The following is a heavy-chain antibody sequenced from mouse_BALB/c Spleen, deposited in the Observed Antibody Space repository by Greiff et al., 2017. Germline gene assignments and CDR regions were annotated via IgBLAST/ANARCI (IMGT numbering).Heavy chain of an antibody. Sequence: EVQRVESGGGLVKPGGSLKLSCAASGFTFSSYAMSWVRQTPEKRLEWVASISSGGSTYYPDSVKGRFTISRDNARNILYLQMSSLRSEDTAMYYCARGGDWDPDYWGQGTTLTVSS. J-gene: IGHJ2*01. D-gene: IGHD4-1*01. CDR2: ISSGGST. CDR1: GFTFSSYA. V-gene: IGHV5-6-5*01. CDR3: ARGGDWDPDY.